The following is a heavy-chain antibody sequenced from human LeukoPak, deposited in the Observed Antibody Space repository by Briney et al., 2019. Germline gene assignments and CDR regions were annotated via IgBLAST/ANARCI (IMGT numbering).Heavy chain of an antibody. Sequence: GGSLRLSCAASGFTFSSYEMNWVRQAPGKGLEWVSYISGSGTNTYYADSVKGRFTISRDNSKNTLDLQMNSLRAEDTAVYYCAKANGAIFGVVGYFDYWGQGTLVTVSS. D-gene: IGHD3-3*02. CDR2: ISGSGTNT. V-gene: IGHV3-23*01. CDR1: GFTFSSYE. CDR3: AKANGAIFGVVGYFDY. J-gene: IGHJ4*02.